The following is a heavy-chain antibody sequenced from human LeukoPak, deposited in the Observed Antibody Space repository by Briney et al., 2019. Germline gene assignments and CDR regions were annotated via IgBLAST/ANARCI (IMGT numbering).Heavy chain of an antibody. J-gene: IGHJ4*02. CDR3: ARSVSSGYYYKPPPVFDY. Sequence: GGSLRLSCAASGFTVSSNYMSWVRQAPGKGLEWVSVIYSGGSTYYADSVKGRFTISRDNSKNTLYLQMNSLRAEDTAVYYCARSVSSGYYYKPPPVFDYWGQGTLVTVSS. D-gene: IGHD3-22*01. CDR2: IYSGGST. V-gene: IGHV3-53*01. CDR1: GFTVSSNY.